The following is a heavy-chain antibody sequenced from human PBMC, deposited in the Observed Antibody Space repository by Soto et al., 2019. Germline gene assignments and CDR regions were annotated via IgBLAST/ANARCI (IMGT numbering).Heavy chain of an antibody. D-gene: IGHD1-26*01. CDR1: GFTFNSYA. J-gene: IGHJ4*02. V-gene: IGHV3-23*01. CDR3: AKGYSTTSYSAGDS. CDR2: ISGSGGNT. Sequence: EVQLLESGGGLVQPGGSLRLSCVASGFTFNSYAMSWVRQAPGKGLEWVSVISGSGGNTYYAGSVQGRFTISRDDSKNTLYLEMNSLRAEDTAVYYCAKGYSTTSYSAGDSWGQGTLVTVS.